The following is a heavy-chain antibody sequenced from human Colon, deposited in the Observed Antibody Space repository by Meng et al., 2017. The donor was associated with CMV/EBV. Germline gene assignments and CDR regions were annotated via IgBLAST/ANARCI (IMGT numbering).Heavy chain of an antibody. CDR2: ISGNGGST. Sequence: GGSLRLSCAASGLTFSNYGMSWVRRAPGKGLEWVSVISGNGGSTYYGDSVKGRFTISRDNSNNLLVLQLNSLRSDDSALYYFANGTAATTVPDFDSWGQGTLVTVSS. V-gene: IGHV3-23*01. CDR3: ANGTAATTVPDFDS. J-gene: IGHJ4*02. D-gene: IGHD4-17*01. CDR1: GLTFSNYG.